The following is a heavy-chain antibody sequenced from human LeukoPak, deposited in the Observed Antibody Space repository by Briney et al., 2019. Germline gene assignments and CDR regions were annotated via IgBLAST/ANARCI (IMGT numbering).Heavy chain of an antibody. J-gene: IGHJ6*03. V-gene: IGHV3-53*01. CDR2: IYSGGST. CDR3: ARDRWNDVPDYYYYMDV. Sequence: GGSLRLSCAASGFTVSSNYMSWVRQAPGKGLEWVSVIYSGGSTYYADSVKGRFTISRDNSKNTLYLQMISLRAEDTAVYYCARDRWNDVPDYYYYMDVWGKGTTVTVSS. CDR1: GFTVSSNY. D-gene: IGHD1-1*01.